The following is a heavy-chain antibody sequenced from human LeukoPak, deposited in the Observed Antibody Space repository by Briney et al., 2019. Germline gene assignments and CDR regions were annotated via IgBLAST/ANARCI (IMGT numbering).Heavy chain of an antibody. V-gene: IGHV4-59*01. Sequence: SETLSLTCTVSGGSISSYYWSWIRQPPGKGLEWIGYIYYSGSTNYNPSLKSRVTISVDTSKNQFSLKLSSVTAADTAVYYCARFLQQLDRIFDHWGQGTLVTVSS. CDR1: GGSISSYY. D-gene: IGHD6-13*01. CDR2: IYYSGST. CDR3: ARFLQQLDRIFDH. J-gene: IGHJ4*02.